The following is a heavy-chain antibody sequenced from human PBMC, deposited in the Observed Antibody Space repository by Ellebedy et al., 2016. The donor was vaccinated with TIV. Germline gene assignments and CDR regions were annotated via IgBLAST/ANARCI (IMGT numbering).Heavy chain of an antibody. CDR2: IWHDGSNK. Sequence: PGGSLRLSCAAPGLILSSYGMHWVRQAQGKGLEWVAVIWHDGSNKYYADSVKGRFTISRDNSKNTLYLQMNSLRAEDTGIYYCAREAVTRNYYYGMDVWGQGTTVTVFS. V-gene: IGHV3-33*01. D-gene: IGHD4-17*01. CDR1: GLILSSYG. J-gene: IGHJ6*02. CDR3: AREAVTRNYYYGMDV.